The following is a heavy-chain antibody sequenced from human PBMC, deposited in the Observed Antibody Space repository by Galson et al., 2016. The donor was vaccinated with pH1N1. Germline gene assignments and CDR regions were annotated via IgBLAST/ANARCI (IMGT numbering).Heavy chain of an antibody. D-gene: IGHD1-26*01. Sequence: ASGKGLEWVGRIRSKADSYATAYAASVEGRFTISRDDSKNTAYLQMNSLKTEDTAVYYCTRPNSGSYEEFWFDPWGQGTLVTVSS. V-gene: IGHV3-73*01. J-gene: IGHJ5*02. CDR2: IRSKADSYAT. CDR3: TRPNSGSYEEFWFDP.